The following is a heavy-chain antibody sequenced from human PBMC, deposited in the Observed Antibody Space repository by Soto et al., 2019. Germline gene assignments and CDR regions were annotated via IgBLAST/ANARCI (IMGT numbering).Heavy chain of an antibody. CDR3: ASGLIMGTNF. D-gene: IGHD2-8*01. J-gene: IGHJ4*02. Sequence: EVQVLESGGDLVQPGGSLRLYCAVSGFTISNIWMHWVRQAPGKGLVSVSRIKRDGSTTDYADSVKGRLNFSRDKVKNTLYLQRSSLRAEDTAVYYCASGLIMGTNFWGPGTLVTVSS. CDR1: GFTISNIW. V-gene: IGHV3-74*01. CDR2: IKRDGSTT.